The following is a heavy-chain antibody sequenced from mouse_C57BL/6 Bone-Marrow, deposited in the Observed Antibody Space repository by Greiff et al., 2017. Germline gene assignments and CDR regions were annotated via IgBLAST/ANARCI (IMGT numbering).Heavy chain of an antibody. Sequence: EVQLQQPGAELVRPGASVKLSCTASGFNIKDDYMHWVKQRPEQGLEWIGWIDPENGDTEYASKFQGKATITADTSSNTAYLQLSSLTSEDSAVYYCTRAYYSNYEAYWGQGALVTVSA. CDR2: IDPENGDT. D-gene: IGHD2-5*01. CDR3: TRAYYSNYEAY. V-gene: IGHV14-4*01. J-gene: IGHJ3*01. CDR1: GFNIKDDY.